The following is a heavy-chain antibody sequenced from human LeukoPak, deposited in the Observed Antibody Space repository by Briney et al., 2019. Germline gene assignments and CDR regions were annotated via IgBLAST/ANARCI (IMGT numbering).Heavy chain of an antibody. CDR2: INPNSGGT. J-gene: IGHJ5*02. V-gene: IGHV1-2*02. CDR3: ARVDRRGLNWFDP. CDR1: RYGFTGYY. D-gene: IGHD3/OR15-3a*01. Sequence: GRTVKLSCEDSRYGFTGYYMQWVRQAPEQGLEWMGWINPNSGGTNYAQKFQGRVTMTRDTSISTAYMELSRLRSDDTAVYYCARVDRRGLNWFDPWGQGTLVTVSS.